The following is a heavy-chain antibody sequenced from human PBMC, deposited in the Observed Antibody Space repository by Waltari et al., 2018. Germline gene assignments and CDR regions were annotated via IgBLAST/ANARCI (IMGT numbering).Heavy chain of an antibody. CDR1: GYSINSGYY. CDR3: SRQVLGYCTSAACRRLES. D-gene: IGHD2-2*03. Sequence: QVQLQESGPGLVKPSETLSPTCHVSGYSINSGYYVGWTRQSPGKGLEWIATSYHAGDTFYNPSLKSRVTISMDTSKNQFSLKLNSVTAADTAVYFCSRQVLGYCTSAACRRLESWGQGTLVTVSS. V-gene: IGHV4-38-2*01. CDR2: SYHAGDT. J-gene: IGHJ4*02.